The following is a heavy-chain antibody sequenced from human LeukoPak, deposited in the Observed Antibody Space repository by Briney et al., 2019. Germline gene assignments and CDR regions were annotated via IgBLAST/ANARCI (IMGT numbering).Heavy chain of an antibody. V-gene: IGHV1-69*06. CDR2: IIPIFGTA. CDR3: ASSTPYYYYYYYMDV. J-gene: IGHJ6*03. CDR1: GGTFSSYA. Sequence: APVKVSCKASGGTFSSYAISWVRQAPGQGLEWMGGIIPIFGTANYAQKFQGRVTITADKSTSTAYMELSSLRSEDTAVYYCASSTPYYYYYYYMDVWGKGTTVTVSS.